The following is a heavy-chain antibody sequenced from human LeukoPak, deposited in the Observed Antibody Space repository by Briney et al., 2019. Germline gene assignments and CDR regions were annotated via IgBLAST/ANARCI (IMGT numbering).Heavy chain of an antibody. CDR1: GYTFTEYY. D-gene: IGHD2-21*01. Sequence: ASVKVSYQGSGYTFTEYYMQWVGQAPGQGLEWMGWINPNSGGTNYAQKFQGRVTMTRDTSISTAYLELSRLRSDDTAVYYYARVSDLAILLPDFWGRGTLVTVSS. J-gene: IGHJ1*01. V-gene: IGHV1-2*02. CDR3: ARVSDLAILLPDF. CDR2: INPNSGGT.